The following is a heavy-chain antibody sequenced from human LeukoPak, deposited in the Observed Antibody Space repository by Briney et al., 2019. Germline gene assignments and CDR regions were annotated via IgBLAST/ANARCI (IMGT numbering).Heavy chain of an antibody. D-gene: IGHD3-22*01. Sequence: SETLPLTCSVSGASIRSGDHHWSWLRQSPGKGLEWIGYIYFSGSRSSNPSLRSRLTISVDTSKNQFSLKLSSVTAADTAVYYCARHAIGSSGPYPPFDYWGQGTLVTVSS. V-gene: IGHV4-30-4*08. CDR2: IYFSGSR. CDR1: GASIRSGDHH. J-gene: IGHJ4*02. CDR3: ARHAIGSSGPYPPFDY.